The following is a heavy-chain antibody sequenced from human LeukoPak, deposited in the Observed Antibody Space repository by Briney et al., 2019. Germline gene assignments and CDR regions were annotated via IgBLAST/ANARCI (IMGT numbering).Heavy chain of an antibody. J-gene: IGHJ4*02. D-gene: IGHD6-13*01. CDR1: GFTFSSYA. V-gene: IGHV3-30*04. Sequence: GGPLRLSCAASGFTFSSYAMHWVRQAPGKGLEWVAVISYDGSNKYYADSVKGRFTISRDNSKNTLYLQMNSLRAEDTAVYYCARDSEGSSSWPGYYFDYWGQGTLVTVSS. CDR3: ARDSEGSSSWPGYYFDY. CDR2: ISYDGSNK.